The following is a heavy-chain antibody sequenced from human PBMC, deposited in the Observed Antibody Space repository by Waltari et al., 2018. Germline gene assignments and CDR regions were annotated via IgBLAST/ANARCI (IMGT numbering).Heavy chain of an antibody. CDR1: GDSISNDNYH. CDR2: IYYNGNT. J-gene: IGHJ4*02. V-gene: IGHV4-39*02. CDR3: TTEYSSSSAY. D-gene: IGHD6-6*01. Sequence: QLQLQESGPGLVKPSETLSLTCTVSGDSISNDNYHWAWVPQPPGKGLEWIGSIYYNGNTYYSPSLKSRVTISVDTSKNQFSLMLSSVTAADTAVYYCTTEYSSSSAYWGQGTLVTVSS.